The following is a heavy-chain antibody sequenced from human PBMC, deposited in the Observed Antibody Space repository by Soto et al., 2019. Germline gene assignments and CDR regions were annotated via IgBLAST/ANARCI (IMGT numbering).Heavy chain of an antibody. CDR1: GGSISSYY. CDR2: IYYSGST. D-gene: IGHD5-12*01. Sequence: SETLSLTCTVSGGSISSYYWSWIRQPPGKGLEWIGYIYYSGSTNYNPSLKSRVTISVDTSKNQFSLKLSSVTAADTAVYYCARDSGPLSGGYSGYRGFFDIWGQGTMVTVSS. J-gene: IGHJ3*02. CDR3: ARDSGPLSGGYSGYRGFFDI. V-gene: IGHV4-59*01.